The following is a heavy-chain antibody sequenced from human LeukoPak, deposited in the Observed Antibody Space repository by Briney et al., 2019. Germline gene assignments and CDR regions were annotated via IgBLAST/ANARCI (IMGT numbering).Heavy chain of an antibody. CDR2: INHSGST. CDR3: ARGRGIRFDP. J-gene: IGHJ5*02. CDR1: GGSFSGYY. D-gene: IGHD6-13*01. Sequence: SETLSLTCAVYGGSFSGYYWSWIRQPPGKGLEWIGEINHSGSTNYNPSLKSRVTISVDTSKAQFSLKLSSVTAADTAVYYCARGRGIRFDPWGQGTLVTVSS. V-gene: IGHV4-34*01.